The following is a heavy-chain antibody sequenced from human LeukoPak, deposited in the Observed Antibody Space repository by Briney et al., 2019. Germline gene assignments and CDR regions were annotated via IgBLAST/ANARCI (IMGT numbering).Heavy chain of an antibody. V-gene: IGHV3-48*01. Sequence: GGSLRLSCAASGFTFSSYSMNWVRQAPGKGLEGVSYISSSRSTIYYADSVKGRYTISSDNAKNTLYLQMNSLRAEDTAVYYCARRGYSYGQYYHYYYYLDVWGKGTTVTVSS. D-gene: IGHD5-18*01. CDR2: ISSSRSTI. CDR3: ARRGYSYGQYYHYYYYLDV. CDR1: GFTFSSYS. J-gene: IGHJ6*03.